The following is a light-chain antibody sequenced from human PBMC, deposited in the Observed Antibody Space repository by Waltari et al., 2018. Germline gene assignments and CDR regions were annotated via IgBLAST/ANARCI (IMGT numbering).Light chain of an antibody. V-gene: IGLV2-23*02. CDR3: CSYAGSNSHVL. Sequence: QSALNQPASVSGSPGTSITISCAGTSSDIGGYIYVSWYQQHPGQAPKLMIYDVTKRPSGVSNRFSGSKSGNTASLTISGLQAEDEADYYCCSYAGSNSHVLFGGGTKLTVL. CDR2: DVT. J-gene: IGLJ2*01. CDR1: SSDIGGYIY.